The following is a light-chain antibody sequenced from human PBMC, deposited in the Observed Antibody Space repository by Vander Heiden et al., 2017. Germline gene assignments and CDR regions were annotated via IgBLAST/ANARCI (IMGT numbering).Light chain of an antibody. V-gene: IGKV1-39*01. J-gene: IGKJ1*01. CDR2: AAS. CDR1: PSIRSY. CDR3: QQCYSTPQA. Sequence: IQFPSSLSATVGYRVSITCRASPSIRSYLDWYQQRPGKAPKLLIYAASSWQSGVPSRFSGSGSGTDFTLTISSLQPEDFATYYCQQCYSTPQAFGQGTKVEIK.